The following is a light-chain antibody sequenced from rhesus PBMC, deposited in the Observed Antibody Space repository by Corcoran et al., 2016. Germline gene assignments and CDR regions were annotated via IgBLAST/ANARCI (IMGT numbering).Light chain of an antibody. J-gene: IGKJ4*01. CDR3: LQDYSAPLT. CDR2: SAP. V-gene: IGKV1-94*01. CDR1: REITKD. Sequence: DIQMTQSPPSLSASVGDRIIVPCRASREITKDLSWDQQKPGQTPTLLIYSAPNLKPGVSSRFGGSGAGTDFTLTISSLQPEDVGTYYCLQDYSAPLTFGGGTKVEVK.